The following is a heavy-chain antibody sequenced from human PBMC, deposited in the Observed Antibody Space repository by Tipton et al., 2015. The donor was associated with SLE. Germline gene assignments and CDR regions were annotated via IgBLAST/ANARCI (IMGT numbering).Heavy chain of an antibody. CDR1: GGSISSYY. V-gene: IGHV4-59*01. Sequence: LRLSCTVSGGSISSYYWSWIRQPPGKGLEWIGYIYYSGSTNYNPSLKSRVTISVDTFKNQFSLKLSSVTAADTAVYYCARGWGSWPYYFDYWGQGTLVTVSS. D-gene: IGHD6-13*01. CDR3: ARGWGSWPYYFDY. J-gene: IGHJ4*02. CDR2: IYYSGST.